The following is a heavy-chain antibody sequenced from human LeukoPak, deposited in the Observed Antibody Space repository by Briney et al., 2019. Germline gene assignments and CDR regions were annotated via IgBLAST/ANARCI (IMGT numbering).Heavy chain of an antibody. CDR2: IKSKTDGGTT. V-gene: IGHV3-15*01. D-gene: IGHD3-10*01. CDR3: TTEDVLLWFRELP. J-gene: IGHJ5*02. CDR1: GFTFSHAW. Sequence: PGGSLRLSRAASGFTFSHAWMSWVRQAPGRGLEWVGRIKSKTDGGTTDYAAPVKGRFTISRDDSKNTLYLQMNSLKTEDTAVYYCTTEDVLLWFRELPWGQGTLVTVSS.